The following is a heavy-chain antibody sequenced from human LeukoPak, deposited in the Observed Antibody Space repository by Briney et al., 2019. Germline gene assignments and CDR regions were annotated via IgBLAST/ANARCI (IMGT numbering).Heavy chain of an antibody. CDR3: ARAGRARPPDY. V-gene: IGHV4-34*01. D-gene: IGHD6-6*01. CDR1: GGSFSGYY. CDR2: INHSGST. Sequence: SETLSLTCAVYGGSFSGYYWSWIRQPPGKGLEWIGEINHSGSTNYNPSLKSRVTISVDTSKNQFSLKLCSVTAADTAVYYCARAGRARPPDYWGQGTLVTVSS. J-gene: IGHJ4*02.